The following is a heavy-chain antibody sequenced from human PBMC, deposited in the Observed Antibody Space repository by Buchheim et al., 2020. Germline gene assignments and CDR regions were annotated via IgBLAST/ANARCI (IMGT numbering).Heavy chain of an antibody. D-gene: IGHD3-22*01. CDR2: IRYDGSTK. Sequence: QVQLVESGGGVVQPGRSLRLSCAASGFTFSNYDMHWVRQAPGKGLEWVSFIRYDGSTKYYTDSVKGRFTISRDNSKNSLYLQMNSLGVEDTAVYYCAKFYDTISRLDDWGQG. CDR1: GFTFSNYD. CDR3: AKFYDTISRLDD. V-gene: IGHV3-30*02. J-gene: IGHJ4*02.